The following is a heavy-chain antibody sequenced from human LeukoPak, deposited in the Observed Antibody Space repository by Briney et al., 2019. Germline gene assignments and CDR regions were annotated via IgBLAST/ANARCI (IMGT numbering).Heavy chain of an antibody. V-gene: IGHV1-8*01. J-gene: IGHJ5*02. CDR3: AGGRAATRPPHWFDP. D-gene: IGHD6-13*01. CDR1: GYTFTSYD. CDR2: MNPNSGNP. Sequence: ASVKVSCKASGYTFTSYDINWVRQATGQGLEWMGWMNPNSGNPGYAQKFQGRVTMTRNTSISTAYMELSSLRSEGTGGYFCAGGRAATRPPHWFDPWGQGTLVTVSS.